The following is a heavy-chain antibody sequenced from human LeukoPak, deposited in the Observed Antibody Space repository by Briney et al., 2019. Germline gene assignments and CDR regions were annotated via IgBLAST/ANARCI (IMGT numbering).Heavy chain of an antibody. CDR3: ARDPLGELGTPTLLDAFDI. CDR1: GGTFSSYA. CDR2: IIPIFGTA. V-gene: IGHV1-69*01. D-gene: IGHD7-27*01. J-gene: IGHJ3*02. Sequence: SVKVSCKASGGTFSSYAISWVRQAPGQGLEWMGGIIPIFGTANYAQKFQGRVTITADESTSTAYMELSSLGSEDTAVYYCARDPLGELGTPTLLDAFDIWGQGTMVIVSS.